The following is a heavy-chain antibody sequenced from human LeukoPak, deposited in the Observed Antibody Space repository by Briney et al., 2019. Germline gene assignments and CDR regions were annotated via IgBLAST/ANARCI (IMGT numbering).Heavy chain of an antibody. CDR1: GFTFSSYA. D-gene: IGHD2-15*01. CDR2: ISASGGST. J-gene: IGHJ4*02. CDR3: AKTKLGYCSGGSCYSRHYRLDY. Sequence: GGSLRLSCAPSGFTFSSYAISWVRQAPGKGLEWVSAISASGGSTYYADSVKGRFTISRDNSKNTLYLQMNSLRAEDTAVYYCAKTKLGYCSGGSCYSRHYRLDYWGQGILVTVSS. V-gene: IGHV3-23*01.